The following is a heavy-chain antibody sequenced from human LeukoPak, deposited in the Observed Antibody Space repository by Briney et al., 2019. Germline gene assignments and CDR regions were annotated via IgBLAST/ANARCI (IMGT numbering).Heavy chain of an antibody. Sequence: GGTLRLSCAASGFAFSVYAMSWLRQPPGKGLEWVSTINANSGTTSYAASVRGRFSISRDNSKNTLYLQLNTLRADDTATYYCAKPISGGLAVTADWFHPWGQGTLVVVSS. J-gene: IGHJ5*01. V-gene: IGHV3-23*01. D-gene: IGHD6-19*01. CDR3: AKPISGGLAVTADWFHP. CDR1: GFAFSVYA. CDR2: INANSGTT.